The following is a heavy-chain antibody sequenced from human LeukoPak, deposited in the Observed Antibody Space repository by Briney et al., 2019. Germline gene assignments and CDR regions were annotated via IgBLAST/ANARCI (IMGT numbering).Heavy chain of an antibody. CDR2: ISSSGSTI. D-gene: IGHD2-2*01. Sequence: PGGSLRLSCAASGFTFSDYYMSWIRQAPGKGLEWVSYISSSGSTIYYADSVKGRFTISRDNAKNSLYLQMNSLRAEDTAVYYCARAYCSSNTCYAPDYWGQGTLVTASS. CDR3: ARAYCSSNTCYAPDY. V-gene: IGHV3-11*04. J-gene: IGHJ4*02. CDR1: GFTFSDYY.